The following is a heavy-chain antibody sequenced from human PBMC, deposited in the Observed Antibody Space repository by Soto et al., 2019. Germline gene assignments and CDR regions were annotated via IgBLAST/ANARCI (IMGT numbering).Heavy chain of an antibody. CDR3: TSGDHGLYYYYGMDV. D-gene: IGHD3-10*01. CDR1: GFTFSGSA. Sequence: GGSLRLCCAASGFTFSGSAMHWVRQASGKELEWVGRIRSKANSYATAYAASVKGRFTISRDDSKNTAYLQMNSLKTEDTAVYYCTSGDHGLYYYYGMDVWGQGTTVTVSS. V-gene: IGHV3-73*01. J-gene: IGHJ6*02. CDR2: IRSKANSYAT.